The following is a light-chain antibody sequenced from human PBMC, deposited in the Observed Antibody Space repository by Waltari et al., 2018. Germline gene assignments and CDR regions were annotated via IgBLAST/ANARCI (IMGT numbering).Light chain of an antibody. V-gene: IGKV1-33*01. CDR3: HQYDNLPYT. CDR2: DAS. Sequence: DIQMTQFPSSLSASVGDRVTITCQASHDITKYLNWYQQKPGKAPELLIYDASNLETWVSSRFSGSGSGTDFTFTISSLQPEDVAAYYCHQYDNLPYTFGQGTKLEVK. CDR1: HDITKY. J-gene: IGKJ2*01.